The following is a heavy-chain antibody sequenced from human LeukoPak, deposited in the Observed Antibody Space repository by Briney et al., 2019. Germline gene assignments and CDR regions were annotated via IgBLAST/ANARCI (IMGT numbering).Heavy chain of an antibody. CDR1: GFTFDDYA. Sequence: PGRSLRLSCAASGFTFDDYAMHWVRQAPGKGLESVSGISWNSGSIGYADSVKGRFTISRDNAKNSLYLQMNSLRAEDTALYYCAKSRGYSYYFDYWGQGTLVTVSS. CDR3: AKSRGYSYYFDY. D-gene: IGHD5-18*01. J-gene: IGHJ4*02. CDR2: ISWNSGSI. V-gene: IGHV3-9*01.